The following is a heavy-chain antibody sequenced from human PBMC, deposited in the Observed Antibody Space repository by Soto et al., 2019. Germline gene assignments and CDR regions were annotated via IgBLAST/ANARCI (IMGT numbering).Heavy chain of an antibody. CDR1: GYTFTGYY. Sequence: ASVKVSCKASGYTFTGYYMHWVRQAPGQGLEWMGWINPNSGGTNYAQKFQGWVTMTRDTSISTAYMELSRLRSDDTAVYYCAIGYCSSTSCPDALDIWGQGTMVTVSS. CDR2: INPNSGGT. D-gene: IGHD2-2*01. V-gene: IGHV1-2*04. CDR3: AIGYCSSTSCPDALDI. J-gene: IGHJ3*02.